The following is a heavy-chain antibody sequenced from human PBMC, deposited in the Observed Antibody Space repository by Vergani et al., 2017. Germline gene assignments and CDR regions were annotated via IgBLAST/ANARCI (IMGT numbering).Heavy chain of an antibody. CDR3: ARAYLDCTNGVCTDHYFDY. D-gene: IGHD2-8*01. J-gene: IGHJ4*02. CDR1: GFTFSSYG. V-gene: IGHV3-33*01. Sequence: QVQLVETGGGVVQPGRSLRLSCAASGFTFSSYGMHWVRQAPGKGLVWVAVIWYDGSNKYYADSVKGRFTISRDNSKNTLYLQMNSLRAEDTAVYYCARAYLDCTNGVCTDHYFDYWGQGTLVTVSS. CDR2: IWYDGSNK.